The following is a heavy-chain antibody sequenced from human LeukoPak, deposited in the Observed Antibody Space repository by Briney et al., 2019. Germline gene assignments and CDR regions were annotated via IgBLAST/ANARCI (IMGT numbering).Heavy chain of an antibody. D-gene: IGHD2-2*01. V-gene: IGHV4-59*01. Sequence: SETLSLTCTISSGSISSYYWSWIRQPPGKGLERIGYINYSGSTNYNPSLKSRVTMSVDTAKNQFSLQLSSATAADTAVYYCARALGWGYQLQISYFDYWGQGTLVTVSS. CDR1: SGSISSYY. CDR2: INYSGST. J-gene: IGHJ4*02. CDR3: ARALGWGYQLQISYFDY.